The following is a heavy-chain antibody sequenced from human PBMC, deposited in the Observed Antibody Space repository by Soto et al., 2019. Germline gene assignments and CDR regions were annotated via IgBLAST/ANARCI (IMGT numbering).Heavy chain of an antibody. J-gene: IGHJ5*02. D-gene: IGHD4-17*01. CDR2: IYYSGST. Sequence: SETLSLTCTVSGGSISRYYWSWIRQPPGKGLEWIGYIYYSGSTNYNPSLKSRVTISVDTSKNQFSLKLSSVTAADTAVYYCASVTRYNWFDPWGQGTLVTVSA. CDR3: ASVTRYNWFDP. V-gene: IGHV4-59*01. CDR1: GGSISRYY.